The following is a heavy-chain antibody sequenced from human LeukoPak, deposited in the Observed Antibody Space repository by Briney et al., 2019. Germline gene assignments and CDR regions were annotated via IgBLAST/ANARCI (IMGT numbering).Heavy chain of an antibody. J-gene: IGHJ4*02. CDR2: IYYSGST. CDR3: ARDIVGASEFDY. Sequence: PSETLSLTCTVSGGSISSSSYYWGWIRQPPGKGLEWIGSIYYSGSTYYNPSLKSRVTISVDTSKNQFSLKLSSVTAADTAGYYCARDIVGASEFDYWGQGTLVTVSS. D-gene: IGHD1-26*01. CDR1: GGSISSSSYY. V-gene: IGHV4-39*07.